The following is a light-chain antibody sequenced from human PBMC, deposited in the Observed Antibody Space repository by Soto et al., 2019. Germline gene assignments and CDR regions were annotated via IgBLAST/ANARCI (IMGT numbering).Light chain of an antibody. CDR2: DAS. CDR3: QQRSILAGVT. CDR1: QSVSSY. Sequence: EIVLTQSPATLSLSPGERATLSCRASQSVSSYLAWYQQKPGQAPRLLIYDASNRATDIPARFSGSGSGTDFTLTISSLEPEDFAVYYCQQRSILAGVTFGGGTKVEIK. J-gene: IGKJ4*01. V-gene: IGKV3-11*01.